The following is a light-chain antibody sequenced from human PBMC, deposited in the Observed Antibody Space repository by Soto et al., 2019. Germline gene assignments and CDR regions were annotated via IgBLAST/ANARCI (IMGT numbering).Light chain of an antibody. V-gene: IGKV3-20*01. J-gene: IGKJ2*01. CDR3: QQYEASPRT. Sequence: EIVLTQSPGTLSLSPGERATLSCRASQSVTSSNLAWYQQRPGQAPRLLIHGASIRATGIPGRFSGSGSGKDFTLTISRLEPEDFAVYYCQQYEASPRTFGQGTRLEIK. CDR2: GAS. CDR1: QSVTSSN.